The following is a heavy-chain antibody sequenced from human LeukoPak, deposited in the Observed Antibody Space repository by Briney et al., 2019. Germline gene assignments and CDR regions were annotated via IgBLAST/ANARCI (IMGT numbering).Heavy chain of an antibody. CDR3: AREGRYGDYEGY. CDR2: IYSGGST. D-gene: IGHD4-17*01. CDR1: GASLNSYY. V-gene: IGHV4-4*07. Sequence: MPSETLSLTCTVSGASLNSYYWSWIRQPAGKGLEWIGRIYSGGSTNYNPSLKSRVTLSVDISKNQFSLRLSSLTVADTAVYYRAREGRYGDYEGYWGQGTLVTVSS. J-gene: IGHJ4*02.